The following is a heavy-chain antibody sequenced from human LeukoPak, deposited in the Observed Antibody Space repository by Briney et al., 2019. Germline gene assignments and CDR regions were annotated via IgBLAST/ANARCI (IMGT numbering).Heavy chain of an antibody. Sequence: ASVKVSCKASGYTFTGYYMHWVRQAPGQGLEWMGWISVYDNTTNYAQKLQGRVTMTTDTSTSTAYMELRSLRSDDTAVYYCARDVVGATTNSDYWGQGTLVTVSS. CDR1: GYTFTGYY. CDR2: ISVYDNTT. CDR3: ARDVVGATTNSDY. J-gene: IGHJ4*02. V-gene: IGHV1-18*04. D-gene: IGHD1-26*01.